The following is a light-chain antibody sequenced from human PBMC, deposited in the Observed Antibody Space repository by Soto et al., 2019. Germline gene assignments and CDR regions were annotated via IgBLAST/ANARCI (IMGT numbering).Light chain of an antibody. J-gene: IGLJ1*01. CDR1: SSDIGRYNF. CDR3: SSYISNNTPYV. CDR2: EVT. Sequence: QSVLAQPASVSGSPGQSITISCTGTSSDIGRYNFVSWYQHHPGKAPKLMIYEVTNRPSGVSNRFSGSKSGNTASLTIPGLQAGDEADYYCSSYISNNTPYVFGTGTKVTVL. V-gene: IGLV2-14*01.